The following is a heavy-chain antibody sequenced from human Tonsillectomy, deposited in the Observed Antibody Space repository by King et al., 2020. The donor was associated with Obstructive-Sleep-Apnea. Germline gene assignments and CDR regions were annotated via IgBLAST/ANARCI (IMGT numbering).Heavy chain of an antibody. D-gene: IGHD3-22*01. Sequence: VQLVESGGGLVQPGGSLRLSCAASGFTFSSYSMNWVRQAPGKGLEWVSYIGSSSSTIYYADSVKGRFTISRDNAKNSLYLQMNSLRAEDTAVYYCARGRITMIVEAGIDYWGQGTLVTVSS. CDR2: IGSSSSTI. CDR3: ARGRITMIVEAGIDY. CDR1: GFTFSSYS. V-gene: IGHV3-48*01. J-gene: IGHJ4*02.